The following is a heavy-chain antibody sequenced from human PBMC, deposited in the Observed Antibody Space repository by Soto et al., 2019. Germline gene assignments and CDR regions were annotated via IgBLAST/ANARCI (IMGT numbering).Heavy chain of an antibody. V-gene: IGHV1-24*01. J-gene: IGHJ4*02. Sequence: ASVKVSCKVSGYTLTELSMHWVRQAPGKGLEWMGGFDADDGNTIYAQKLQGRVTMTKDTSTSTAYMELRSLRSDDTAVYYCARWGSIAVAGTYGAFDYWGQGTLVTVSS. CDR2: FDADDGNT. CDR1: GYTLTELS. D-gene: IGHD6-19*01. CDR3: ARWGSIAVAGTYGAFDY.